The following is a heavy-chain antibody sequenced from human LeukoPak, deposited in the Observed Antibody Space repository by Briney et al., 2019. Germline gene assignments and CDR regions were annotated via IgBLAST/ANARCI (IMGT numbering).Heavy chain of an antibody. V-gene: IGHV4-59*01. J-gene: IGHJ3*02. Sequence: SETLSLTCTVSGGSISSYYWSWIRQPPGKGLEWIGYIYYSGSTNYNPSLKSRVTISVDTSKNQFSLKLSSVTAADTAVYYCARGWGYFRFLDAFDIWGQGTMVTVSS. CDR2: IYYSGST. CDR1: GGSISSYY. D-gene: IGHD2-15*01. CDR3: ARGWGYFRFLDAFDI.